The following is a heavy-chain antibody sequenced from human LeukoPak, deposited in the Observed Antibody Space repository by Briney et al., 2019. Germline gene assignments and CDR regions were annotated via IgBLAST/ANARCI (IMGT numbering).Heavy chain of an antibody. Sequence: GSLRLSCAASGFTVSSNYMSWVRQAPGKGLEWVSVIYSGGSTYYADSVKGRFTISRDNSKNTLYLQMNSLRAEDTAVYYCAGRSGSYYGYYYYYGMDVWGQGTTVTVSS. J-gene: IGHJ6*02. V-gene: IGHV3-53*01. CDR1: GFTVSSNY. CDR3: AGRSGSYYGYYYYYGMDV. CDR2: IYSGGST. D-gene: IGHD1-26*01.